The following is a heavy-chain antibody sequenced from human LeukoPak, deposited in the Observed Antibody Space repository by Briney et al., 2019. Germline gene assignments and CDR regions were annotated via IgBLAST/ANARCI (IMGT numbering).Heavy chain of an antibody. CDR2: IYYSGTT. D-gene: IGHD3-10*01. V-gene: IGHV4-39*01. CDR3: ARHKGSGTEFYYGLDV. Sequence: SETLSLTCTVSGGSISSGTFYWGWIRQPPGKGLEWIGSIYYSGTTYYNPSLKSRVTISVDTSTNQFSLKLTSVTAADRAVYYCARHKGSGTEFYYGLDVWGQGTTVTVSS. CDR1: GGSISSGTFY. J-gene: IGHJ6*02.